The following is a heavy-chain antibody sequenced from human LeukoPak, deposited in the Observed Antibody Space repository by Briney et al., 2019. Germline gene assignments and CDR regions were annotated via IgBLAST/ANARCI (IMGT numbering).Heavy chain of an antibody. CDR3: ARASYGSGSYPYYYYYYGMDV. J-gene: IGHJ6*02. Sequence: SETLSLTCAVYGGSFSGYYWSWIRQPPGKGLEWIGEINHSGSTNYNPSLKSRVTISVDTSKNQFSLKLSSVTAADTAVYYCARASYGSGSYPYYYYYYGMDVWGQGTTVTVSS. CDR1: GGSFSGYY. V-gene: IGHV4-34*01. CDR2: INHSGST. D-gene: IGHD3-10*01.